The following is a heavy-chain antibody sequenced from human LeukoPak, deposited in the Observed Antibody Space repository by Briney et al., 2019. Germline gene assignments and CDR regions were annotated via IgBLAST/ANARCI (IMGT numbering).Heavy chain of an antibody. CDR2: IYPGDSDT. D-gene: IGHD3-16*02. J-gene: IGHJ3*02. CDR1: GYSFTSYW. CDR3: ARLYDYVWGSYRYNSDAFDI. V-gene: IGHV5-51*01. Sequence: GESLKISCKGSGYSFTSYWIGWVRQMPGKGLEWMGNIYPGDSDTRYSPSFQGQVTISADKSISTAYLQWSSLKASDTAMYYCARLYDYVWGSYRYNSDAFDIWGQGTMVTVSS.